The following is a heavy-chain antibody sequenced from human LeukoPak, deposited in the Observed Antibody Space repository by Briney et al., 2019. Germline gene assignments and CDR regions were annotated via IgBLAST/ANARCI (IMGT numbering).Heavy chain of an antibody. CDR1: AFTLSGYW. CDR3: ARDDGGRYSAGWYDAFDI. D-gene: IGHD6-13*01. V-gene: IGHV3-7*01. Sequence: RSGGSLRLSCAASAFTLSGYWMTWVRQAPGKGLEWVANINRDGSEKHYVDSVKGRFTISRDNARNSLFLQMDSLRAEDTALYFCARDDGGRYSAGWYDAFDIWGPGTMVTVSS. J-gene: IGHJ3*02. CDR2: INRDGSEK.